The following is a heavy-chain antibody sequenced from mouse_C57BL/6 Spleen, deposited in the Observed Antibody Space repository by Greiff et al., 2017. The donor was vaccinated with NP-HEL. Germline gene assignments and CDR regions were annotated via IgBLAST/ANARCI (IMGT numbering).Heavy chain of an antibody. J-gene: IGHJ3*01. V-gene: IGHV1-50*01. D-gene: IGHD4-1*01. CDR3: ARRGTGFTWFAY. CDR1: GYTFTSYW. CDR2: IDPSDSYT. Sequence: QVQLKQPGAELVKPGASVKLSCKASGYTFTSYWMQWVKQRPGQGLEWIGEIDPSDSYTNYNQKFKGKATLTVDTSSSTAYMQLSSLTSEDSAVYYCARRGTGFTWFAYWGQGTLVTVSA.